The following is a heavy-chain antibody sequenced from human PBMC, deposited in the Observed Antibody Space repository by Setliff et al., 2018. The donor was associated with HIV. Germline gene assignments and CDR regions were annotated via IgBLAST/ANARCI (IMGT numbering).Heavy chain of an antibody. CDR1: GFTFSAYW. Sequence: GGSLRLSCAASGFTFSAYWMNWVRQAPGKGLEWVANIKQDGSEKNYVDSVKGRFTISRDNAKNSLYLQMSSLRAEDTAVYYCARDRDEKWGSSPTDFWGQGTLVTVSS. CDR2: IKQDGSEK. D-gene: IGHD1-26*01. CDR3: ARDRDEKWGSSPTDF. V-gene: IGHV3-7*01. J-gene: IGHJ4*02.